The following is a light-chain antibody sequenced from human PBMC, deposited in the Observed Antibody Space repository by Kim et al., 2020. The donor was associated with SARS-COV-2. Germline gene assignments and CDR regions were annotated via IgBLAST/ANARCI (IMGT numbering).Light chain of an antibody. J-gene: IGLJ3*02. V-gene: IGLV4-69*01. CDR1: SGHSSYA. Sequence: ASVKLTCTLSSGHSSYAIAWHQQQPGKGPRYLMKLNSDGSHSKGDGIPDRFSGSSSGAERYLTISSLQSEDEADYYCQTWGTGIRVFGGGTKVTVL. CDR2: LNSDGSH. CDR3: QTWGTGIRV.